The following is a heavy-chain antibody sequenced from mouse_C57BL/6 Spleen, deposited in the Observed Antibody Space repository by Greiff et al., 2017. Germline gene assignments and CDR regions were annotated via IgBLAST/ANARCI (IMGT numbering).Heavy chain of an antibody. CDR1: GYTFTSYW. CDR2: INPSNGGT. Sequence: VKLQQPGTELVKPGASVKLSCKASGYTFTSYWMHWVKQRPGQGLEWIGNINPSNGGTNYNEKFKSKATLTVDKSSSTAYMQLSSLTSEDSAVYYCAREDYYGSYAMDYWGQGTSVTVSS. D-gene: IGHD1-1*01. V-gene: IGHV1-53*01. CDR3: AREDYYGSYAMDY. J-gene: IGHJ4*01.